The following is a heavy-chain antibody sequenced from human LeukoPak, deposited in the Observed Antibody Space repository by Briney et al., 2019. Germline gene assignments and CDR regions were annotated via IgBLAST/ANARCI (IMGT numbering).Heavy chain of an antibody. D-gene: IGHD3-22*01. CDR1: GGTFSSYA. J-gene: IGHJ4*02. CDR3: ARGLYYYDSSGYAKYFDY. V-gene: IGHV1-69*13. CDR2: IIPIFGTA. Sequence: ASVKVSCXASGGTFSSYAISWVRQAPGQGLEWMGGIIPIFGTANYAQKFQGRVTITADESTSTAYMELSSLRSEDTAVYYCARGLYYYDSSGYAKYFDYWGQGTLVTVSS.